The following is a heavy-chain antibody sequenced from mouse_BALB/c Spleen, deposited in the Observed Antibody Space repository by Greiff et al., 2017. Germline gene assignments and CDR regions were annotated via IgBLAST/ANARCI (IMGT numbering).Heavy chain of an antibody. CDR1: GFTFSSYT. Sequence: EVKVEESGGGLVQPGGSLKLSCAASGFTFSSYTMSWVRQTPEKRLEWVAYISNGGGSTYYPDTVKGRFTISRDNAKNTLYLQMSSLKSEDTAMYYCARQLGRGYYFDYWGQGTTLTVSS. D-gene: IGHD4-1*01. J-gene: IGHJ2*01. V-gene: IGHV5-12-2*01. CDR3: ARQLGRGYYFDY. CDR2: ISNGGGST.